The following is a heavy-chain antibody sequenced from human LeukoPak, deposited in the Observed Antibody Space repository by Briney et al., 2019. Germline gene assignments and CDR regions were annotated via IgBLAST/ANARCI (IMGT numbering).Heavy chain of an antibody. Sequence: GGSLRLSCVASGFTFDSYAMTWVRQAPGKGLEWISSISLSGGSTYYADSVKGRLTISRDNSRNTLYLQMNSLRAEDTAVCYCAKDSAWFELYYFDYWGQGTLVTVSS. CDR1: GFTFDSYA. J-gene: IGHJ4*02. CDR2: ISLSGGST. CDR3: AKDSAWFELYYFDY. V-gene: IGHV3-23*01. D-gene: IGHD3-10*01.